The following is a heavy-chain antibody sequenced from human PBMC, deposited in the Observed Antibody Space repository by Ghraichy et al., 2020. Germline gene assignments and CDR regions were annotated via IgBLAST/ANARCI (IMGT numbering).Heavy chain of an antibody. CDR3: ARASKVVRFFYYDGMDV. CDR2: ITSSSRTI. J-gene: IGHJ6*02. CDR1: GFTFSGYS. Sequence: GGSLRLSCVGSGFTFSGYSMNWVRQSPGKGLEWVSYITSSSRTISYADSVKGRFTISRDNAQNSLYLQMNSLRDEDTAVYYCARASKVVRFFYYDGMDVWGQGTTVTVSS. V-gene: IGHV3-48*02. D-gene: IGHD4-23*01.